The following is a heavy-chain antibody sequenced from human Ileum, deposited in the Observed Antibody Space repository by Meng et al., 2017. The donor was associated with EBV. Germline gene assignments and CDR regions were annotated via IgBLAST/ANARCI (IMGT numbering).Heavy chain of an antibody. D-gene: IGHD3-3*01. CDR1: GGSISSSNW. Sequence: QVQLQWLGTGLVTSSGTLALRCASSGGSISSSNWWIWVRQPPVKGLEWIGEIYHRGSTNYNPSLKSRVTMSVDKSKNQFSLNLSSVTAADTAVYYCARRYYGVPFDNWGQGTLVTVSS. V-gene: IGHV4-4*02. CDR3: ARRYYGVPFDN. CDR2: IYHRGST. J-gene: IGHJ4*02.